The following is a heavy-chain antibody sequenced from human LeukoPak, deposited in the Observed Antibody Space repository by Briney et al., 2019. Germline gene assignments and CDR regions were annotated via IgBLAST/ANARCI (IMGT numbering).Heavy chain of an antibody. CDR2: ISGSGGST. J-gene: IGHJ4*02. V-gene: IGHV3-23*01. Sequence: GGSLRLSCAASGFTFSSYAMSWVRQAPVKGLEWVSAISGSGGSTYYADSVKGRFTISRDNSKNTLYLQMSSLRAEDTAVYYYAKLPYCSSTSCIDYWGQGTLVTVSS. CDR3: AKLPYCSSTSCIDY. D-gene: IGHD2-2*01. CDR1: GFTFSSYA.